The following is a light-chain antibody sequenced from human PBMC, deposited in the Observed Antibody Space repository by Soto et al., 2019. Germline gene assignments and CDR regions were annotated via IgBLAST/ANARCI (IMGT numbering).Light chain of an antibody. CDR3: QSYDSSLSGSWV. CDR2: GNH. CDR1: SSNIGAGYD. J-gene: IGLJ3*02. Sequence: QSVLTQPPSVSGAPGQGVTISCTGGSSNIGAGYDVHWYRHLPGTSPKLLIYGNHNRPSGVPDRFSGSKSGTSASLAITALQAEDEADYYCQSYDSSLSGSWVFGGGTKLTVL. V-gene: IGLV1-40*01.